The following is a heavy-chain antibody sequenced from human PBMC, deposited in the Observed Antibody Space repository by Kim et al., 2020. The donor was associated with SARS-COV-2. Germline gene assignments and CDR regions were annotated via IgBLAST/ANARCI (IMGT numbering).Heavy chain of an antibody. Sequence: VKGRFSITRDNAKNTLYLQMGSLRAEDMAVYYCARGGFGMVVNYYYGMDVWGQGTTVTVSS. J-gene: IGHJ6*02. V-gene: IGHV3-64*01. D-gene: IGHD3-16*01. CDR3: ARGGFGMVVNYYYGMDV.